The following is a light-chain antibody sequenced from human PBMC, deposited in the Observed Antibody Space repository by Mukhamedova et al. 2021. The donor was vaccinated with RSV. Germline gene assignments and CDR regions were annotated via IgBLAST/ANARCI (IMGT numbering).Light chain of an antibody. V-gene: IGLV2-14*04. CDR3: SSYTSSSTLAV. Sequence: SDVGGYNYVSWYQQHPGKAPKLMICDVSNRPSGVSNRFSGSKSGNTASLTISGLQAEDEADYYCSSYTSSSTLAVFGGGTKLTVL. CDR2: DVS. CDR1: SDVGGYNY. J-gene: IGLJ2*01.